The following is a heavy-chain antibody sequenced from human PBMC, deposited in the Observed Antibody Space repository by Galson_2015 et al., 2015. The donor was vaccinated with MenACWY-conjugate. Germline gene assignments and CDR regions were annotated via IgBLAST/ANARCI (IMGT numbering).Heavy chain of an antibody. D-gene: IGHD1-26*01. V-gene: IGHV3-74*01. Sequence: SLRLSCAASGFIFNTCWMHWVRQAPGKGLVWVSRINPGGSSTTYADSVKDRFTISRDNAKNTLYLQMNSLRPEDTAVFYCAKTRGASFYFDSWGQGTLVTVSS. CDR3: AKTRGASFYFDS. CDR2: INPGGSST. CDR1: GFIFNTCW. J-gene: IGHJ4*02.